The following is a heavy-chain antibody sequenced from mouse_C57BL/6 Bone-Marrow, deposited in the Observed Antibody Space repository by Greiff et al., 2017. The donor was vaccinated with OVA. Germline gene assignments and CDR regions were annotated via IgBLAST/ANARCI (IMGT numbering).Heavy chain of an antibody. J-gene: IGHJ4*01. CDR2: INPSTGGT. CDR1: GYSFTGYY. D-gene: IGHD2-3*01. V-gene: IGHV1-42*01. CDR3: ARIGGGYDYAMDY. Sequence: VQLQQSGPELVKPGASVKISCKASGYSFTGYYMNWVKQSPEKSLEWIGEINPSTGGTTYNQKFKAKATLTVDKSSSTAYMQLKSLTSEDSAVYYCARIGGGYDYAMDYWGQGTSVTVSS.